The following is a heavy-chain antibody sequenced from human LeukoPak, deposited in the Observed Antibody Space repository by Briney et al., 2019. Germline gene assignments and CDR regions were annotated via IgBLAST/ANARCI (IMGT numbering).Heavy chain of an antibody. CDR1: GGSISSYY. CDR3: AREARGVQYRDNWFDP. D-gene: IGHD3-10*01. V-gene: IGHV4-4*07. J-gene: IGHJ5*02. Sequence: SETLSLTCTVSGGSISSYYWSWIRQPAGKGLEWIGRICTSGSTNYNPSLKSRVTMSVDTSKNQFSLKLSSVTAADTAVYYCAREARGVQYRDNWFDPWGQGTLVTVSS. CDR2: ICTSGST.